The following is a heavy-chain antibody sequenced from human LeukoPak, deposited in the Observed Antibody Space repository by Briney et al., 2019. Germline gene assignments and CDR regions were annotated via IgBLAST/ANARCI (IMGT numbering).Heavy chain of an antibody. CDR1: GFTFGDYA. V-gene: IGHV3-49*04. D-gene: IGHD2-15*01. CDR3: TRVKYCSGGNCYPLDY. J-gene: IGHJ4*02. CDR2: IRSKAYGGTT. Sequence: GGSLRLSCTASGFTFGDYAMSWVRQAPGKGLEWVGFIRSKAYGGTTEYAASVKGRFTTSRDDSKSIAYLQMNSLKTEDTAVYYCTRVKYCSGGNCYPLDYWGQGTLVTVSS.